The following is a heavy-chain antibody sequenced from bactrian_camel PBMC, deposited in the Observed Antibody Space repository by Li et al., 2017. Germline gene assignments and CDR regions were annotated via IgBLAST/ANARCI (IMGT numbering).Heavy chain of an antibody. Sequence: HVQLVESGGGSVQAGGSLKVSCAASGYEGDSFSVACLAWFRQSPGKEREVVAVIDSGDRKSYADSVKGRFTISQDDAQKILYLQMNDLKVEDTAMYYCAARRGYSFTCGWKDSSDFDYWGQGTQVTVS. CDR1: GYEGDSFSVAC. V-gene: IGHV3S53*01. J-gene: IGHJ6*01. CDR2: IDSGDRK. CDR3: AARRGYSFTCGWKDSSDFDY. D-gene: IGHD5*01.